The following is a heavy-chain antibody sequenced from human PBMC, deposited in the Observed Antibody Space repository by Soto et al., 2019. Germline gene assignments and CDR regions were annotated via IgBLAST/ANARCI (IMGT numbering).Heavy chain of an antibody. CDR3: ARVTSSTIFVPWRPSPHYYMDV. J-gene: IGHJ6*03. V-gene: IGHV4-4*02. Sequence: QVQLQESGPGLVKPSGTLSLTCAVSSGSISSSNWWSWVRQPPGKGLEWIGEIYHSGSTNYNPSLKSRVTISVDKSKNQFSLKLSSVTAADTAVYYCARVTSSTIFVPWRPSPHYYMDVWGKGTTVTVSS. D-gene: IGHD3-3*01. CDR2: IYHSGST. CDR1: SGSISSSNW.